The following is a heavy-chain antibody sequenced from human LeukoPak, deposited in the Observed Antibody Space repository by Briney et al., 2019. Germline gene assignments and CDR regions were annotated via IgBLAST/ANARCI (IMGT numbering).Heavy chain of an antibody. V-gene: IGHV4-59*01. CDR2: IYYSGST. Sequence: TSETLSLTCTVSGGSISSYYWSWIRQPPGKGLEWIGYIYYSGSTNYNPSLKSRVTISVDTSKNQFSLKLSSVTAADTAVYYCARVSVVVTAFDIWGQGTMVTVSS. CDR3: ARVSVVVTAFDI. D-gene: IGHD2-15*01. CDR1: GGSISSYY. J-gene: IGHJ3*02.